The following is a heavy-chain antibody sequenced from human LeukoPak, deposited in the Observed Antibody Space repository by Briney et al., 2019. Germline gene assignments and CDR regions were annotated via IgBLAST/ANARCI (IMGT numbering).Heavy chain of an antibody. V-gene: IGHV3-21*01. Sequence: PGGSLRLSCSASGFSLSDYDMNWFRQAPGKGLEWISSISRRSSHLYYGDLVKCRFSISRDNAMNSVFLKMNSLGVDDTAVYYCGRAFPPLRTASAGDLWGQGTLVTVSS. CDR3: GRAFPPLRTASAGDL. CDR1: GFSLSDYD. D-gene: IGHD3-16*01. J-gene: IGHJ4*02. CDR2: ISRRSSHL.